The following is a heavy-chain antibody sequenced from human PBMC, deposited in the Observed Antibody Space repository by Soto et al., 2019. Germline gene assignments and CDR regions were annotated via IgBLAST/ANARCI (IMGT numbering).Heavy chain of an antibody. CDR2: ISYDGSNK. Sequence: GGSLRLSCAASGFTFSTYGMHWVRQAPGKGLEWVAVISYDGSNKYYADSVKGRFTISRDNSKNTLFLQMNSLRAEDTAVYYCAKDYYYDGSGYSHWGQGTLVTVSS. CDR1: GFTFSTYG. CDR3: AKDYYYDGSGYSH. V-gene: IGHV3-30*18. D-gene: IGHD3-22*01. J-gene: IGHJ4*02.